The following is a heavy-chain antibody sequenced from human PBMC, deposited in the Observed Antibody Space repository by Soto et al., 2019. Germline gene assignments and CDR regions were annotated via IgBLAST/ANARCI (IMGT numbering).Heavy chain of an antibody. CDR1: GYTFTSYG. J-gene: IGHJ4*02. V-gene: IGHV1-3*01. Sequence: GASVKGSCKASGYTFTSYGISWVRQAPGQGLEWMGWINAGNGNTKYSQKFQGRVTITRDTSASTAYMELSSLRSEDTAVYYCARMGSGFYWYYWGQGTLVTVSS. D-gene: IGHD1-26*01. CDR2: INAGNGNT. CDR3: ARMGSGFYWYY.